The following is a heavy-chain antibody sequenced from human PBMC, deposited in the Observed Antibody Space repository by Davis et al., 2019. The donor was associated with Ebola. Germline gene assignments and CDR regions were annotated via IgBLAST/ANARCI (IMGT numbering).Heavy chain of an antibody. CDR3: ARDGGRHWYFDL. D-gene: IGHD3-16*01. Sequence: SETLSLTCTVSGVSISSYYWSWIRQPPGKGLEWIGYIYYSGSTYYNPSLKSRVTISVDTSKNQFSLKLSSVTAADTAVYYCARDGGRHWYFDLWGRGTLVTVSS. J-gene: IGHJ2*01. V-gene: IGHV4-59*12. CDR2: IYYSGST. CDR1: GVSISSYY.